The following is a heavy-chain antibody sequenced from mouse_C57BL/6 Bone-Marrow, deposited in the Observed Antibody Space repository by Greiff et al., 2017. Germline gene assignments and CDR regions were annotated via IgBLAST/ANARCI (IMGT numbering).Heavy chain of an antibody. CDR3: TRGTTVDAMDY. D-gene: IGHD1-1*01. V-gene: IGHV5-9-1*02. CDR2: ISSGGDYI. CDR1: GFTFSSYA. J-gene: IGHJ4*01. Sequence: EVHLVESGAGLVKPGGSLKLSCAASGFTFSSYAMSWVRQTPEKRLEWVAYISSGGDYIYYADTVKGRFTISRDNARNTLYLQMSSLKSEDTAMYYCTRGTTVDAMDYWGQGTSVTVSS.